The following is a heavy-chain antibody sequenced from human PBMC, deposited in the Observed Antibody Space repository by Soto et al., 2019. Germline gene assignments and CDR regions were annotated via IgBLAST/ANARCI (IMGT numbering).Heavy chain of an antibody. Sequence: QVQLVESGGGVVQPGRSLRLSCAASGFSFSSYGMHWVRQAPGKGLEWVAVIWYDGSNKYYADSVKGRFTISRDNSKNTLDLQMNSLSAEDTAVYYCARDDCSGGRCYPDYWGQGTLVTVSS. CDR2: IWYDGSNK. D-gene: IGHD2-15*01. V-gene: IGHV3-33*01. J-gene: IGHJ4*02. CDR1: GFSFSSYG. CDR3: ARDDCSGGRCYPDY.